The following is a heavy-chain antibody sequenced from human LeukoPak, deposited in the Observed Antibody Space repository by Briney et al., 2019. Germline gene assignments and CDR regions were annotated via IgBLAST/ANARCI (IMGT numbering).Heavy chain of an antibody. J-gene: IGHJ4*02. CDR3: TTEIPTEYCSSTSCHRPPDY. D-gene: IGHD2-2*01. CDR2: IKSKTDGGTT. V-gene: IGHV3-15*01. Sequence: GGSLRLSCAASGFTFRNAWMSWVRQAPGKGLEWVGRIKSKTDGGTTDYAAPVKGRFTISRDDSKNTLYLQMNSLKTEDTAVYYCTTEIPTEYCSSTSCHRPPDYWGQGTLVTVSS. CDR1: GFTFRNAW.